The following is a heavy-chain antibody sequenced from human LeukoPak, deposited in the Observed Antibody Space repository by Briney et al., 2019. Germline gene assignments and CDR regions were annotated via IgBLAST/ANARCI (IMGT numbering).Heavy chain of an antibody. V-gene: IGHV4-30-4*01. J-gene: IGHJ5*02. CDR1: GGSISNGDYY. Sequence: PSQTLSLTCTVSGGSISNGDYYRSWIRQPPGKGLESIGYIYYSGSTYYNPSLKSRVTISVDTSKNQFSLKLSSVTAADTAVYYCARGLRYFVFDLWGQGTLVTVSS. CDR2: IYYSGST. CDR3: ARGLRYFVFDL. D-gene: IGHD3-9*01.